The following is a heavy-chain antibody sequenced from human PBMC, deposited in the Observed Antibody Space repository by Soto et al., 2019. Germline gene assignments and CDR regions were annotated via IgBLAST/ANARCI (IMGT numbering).Heavy chain of an antibody. V-gene: IGHV3-30*18. CDR3: AKELMVVTAIRYAFDI. CDR2: ISYDGSNK. J-gene: IGHJ3*02. Sequence: QVQLVESGGGVVQPGRSLRLSCAASGFTFSSYGMHWVRQAPGKGLEWVAVISYDGSNKYYADSVKGRFTISRDNSKNTLYLQMNSLRAEDTAVYYCAKELMVVTAIRYAFDIWGQGTMVTVSS. D-gene: IGHD2-21*02. CDR1: GFTFSSYG.